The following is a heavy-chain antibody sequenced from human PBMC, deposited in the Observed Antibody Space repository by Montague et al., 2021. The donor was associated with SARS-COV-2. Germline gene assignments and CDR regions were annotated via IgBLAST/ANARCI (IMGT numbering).Heavy chain of an antibody. D-gene: IGHD4-11*01. Sequence: SSYIYYSYSVNGRFTISRDNAKNSLYLQMNSLRAEDTAVYYCASELHPNYYYGMDVWGQGTT. CDR3: ASELHPNYYYGMDV. CDR2: SSYI. V-gene: IGHV3-21*01. J-gene: IGHJ6*02.